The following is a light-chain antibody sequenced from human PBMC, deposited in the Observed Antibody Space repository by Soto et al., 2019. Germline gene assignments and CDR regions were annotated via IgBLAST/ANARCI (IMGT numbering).Light chain of an antibody. V-gene: IGLV2-14*01. CDR3: SSYTSSSTVV. Sequence: QSALTQPASVSGSPGQSITISCTGTNSDVGGYNYVSWYQQHPGKAPKLMIYDVSNRPSGVSNRFSGSKSGNTASLTISGLKADDEADYSCSSYTSSSTVVFGGGTKITVL. CDR1: NSDVGGYNY. CDR2: DVS. J-gene: IGLJ2*01.